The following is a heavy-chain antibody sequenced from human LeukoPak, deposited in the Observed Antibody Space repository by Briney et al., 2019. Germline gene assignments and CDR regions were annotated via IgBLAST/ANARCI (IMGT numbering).Heavy chain of an antibody. V-gene: IGHV3-23*01. J-gene: IGHJ4*02. CDR3: AKKLLWFGEVIDY. D-gene: IGHD3-10*01. CDR2: ISGSGGST. CDR1: GFTFSSYA. Sequence: GGSLRLSCAASGFTFSSYAMSWVRQAPGKGLEWVSAISGSGGSTYYADSVKGRFTISRDDSKNTLYLQMNSLRAEDTAVYYCAKKLLWFGEVIDYWGQGTLVTVSS.